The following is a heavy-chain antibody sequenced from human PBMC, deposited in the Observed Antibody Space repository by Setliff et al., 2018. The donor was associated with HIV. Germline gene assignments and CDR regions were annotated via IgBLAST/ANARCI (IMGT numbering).Heavy chain of an antibody. CDR1: GDTNPSDA. CDR2: ISGYSGNT. CDR3: ATITVAGTGAFDI. V-gene: IGHV1-18*01. D-gene: IGHD6-19*01. Sequence: ASVKVSCKASGDTNPSDAISWVRQAPGQGLEWMGWISGYSGNTKYAQNMQGRVTMTTDTSTTTAYMELRSLRSDDTAVYYCATITVAGTGAFDIWGQGTMVTVSS. J-gene: IGHJ3*02.